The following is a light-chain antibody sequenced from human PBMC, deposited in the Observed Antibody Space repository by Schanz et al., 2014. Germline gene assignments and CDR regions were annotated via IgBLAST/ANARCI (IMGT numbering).Light chain of an antibody. CDR3: SSYAGSDNSVV. Sequence: QSALTQPASVSGSPGQSITISCTGTSSDVGGYNYVSWYQHHPGKAPKLMIYDVSNRPSGVSNRFSGSKSGNTASLTVSGLQAEDEVDYYCSSYAGSDNSVVFGGGTKLTVL. CDR2: DVS. V-gene: IGLV2-14*03. CDR1: SSDVGGYNY. J-gene: IGLJ2*01.